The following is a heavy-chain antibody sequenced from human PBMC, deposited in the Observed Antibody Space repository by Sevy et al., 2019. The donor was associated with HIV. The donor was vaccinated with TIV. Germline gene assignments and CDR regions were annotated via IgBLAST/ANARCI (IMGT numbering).Heavy chain of an antibody. D-gene: IGHD3-22*01. Sequence: GGSLRLSCAASGFTFSNAWMSWVRQAPGKGLEWVGRIKSKTDGGTTDYAAPVKGRFTISRDDSRNTLYLQMNSLKTEDTAAYYCTTGFYYYDSSGYYYWGQGTLVTVSS. CDR3: TTGFYYYDSSGYYY. CDR1: GFTFSNAW. J-gene: IGHJ4*02. CDR2: IKSKTDGGTT. V-gene: IGHV3-15*01.